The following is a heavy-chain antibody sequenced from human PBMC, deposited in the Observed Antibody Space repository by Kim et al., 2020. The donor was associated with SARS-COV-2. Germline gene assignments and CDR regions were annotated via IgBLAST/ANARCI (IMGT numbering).Heavy chain of an antibody. J-gene: IGHJ4*02. V-gene: IGHV4-34*01. CDR1: GGSFSGYY. CDR3: ATTAAGTVGPYLDY. D-gene: IGHD6-13*01. CDR2: INHSGST. Sequence: SETLSLTCAVYGGSFSGYYWSWIRQPPGKGLEWIGEINHSGSTNYNPSLKSRVTISVDTSKNQFSLKLSSVTAADTAVYYCATTAAGTVGPYLDYWGQGTLVTVSS.